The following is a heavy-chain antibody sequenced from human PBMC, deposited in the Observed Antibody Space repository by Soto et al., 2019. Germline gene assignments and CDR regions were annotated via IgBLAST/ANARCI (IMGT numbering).Heavy chain of an antibody. J-gene: IGHJ4*02. Sequence: PGGSLRLSCAASGFTFTTAWINWVRQAPGKGLEWVSYINHNSGTIYYADSVKGRFTISRDNAKNQFSLKLSSVTAADTAVYYCARDHLDYGDFWYFDYWGQGTLVTVSS. CDR1: GFTFTTAW. CDR2: INHNSGTI. V-gene: IGHV3-48*01. CDR3: ARDHLDYGDFWYFDY. D-gene: IGHD4-17*01.